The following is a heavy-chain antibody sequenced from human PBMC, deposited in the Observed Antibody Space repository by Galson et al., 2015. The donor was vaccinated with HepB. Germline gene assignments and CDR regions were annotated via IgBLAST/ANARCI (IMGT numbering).Heavy chain of an antibody. D-gene: IGHD6-13*01. CDR3: AKDKGIAAAGIDY. CDR1: GFTFSSYG. Sequence: SLRLSCAASGFTFSSYGMHWVRQAPGKGLEWVAVISYDGSNKYYADSVKGRFTISRDNSKNTLYLQMNSLRAEDTAVYYCAKDKGIAAAGIDYWGQGTLVTVSS. V-gene: IGHV3-30*18. J-gene: IGHJ4*02. CDR2: ISYDGSNK.